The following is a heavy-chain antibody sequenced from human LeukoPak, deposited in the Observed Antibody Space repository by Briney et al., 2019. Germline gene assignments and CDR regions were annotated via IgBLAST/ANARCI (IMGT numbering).Heavy chain of an antibody. V-gene: IGHV4-59*12. CDR1: GGSISSYY. CDR2: IYYTGST. CDR3: AGDERGTGWYFAFDI. J-gene: IGHJ3*02. Sequence: SGTLSLTCTVSGGSISSYYWSWIRQPPGKGLEWIGYIYYTGSTNYNPSLKSRVTISVDTSKNQFSLNLSSVTAADTAVYYCAGDERGTGWYFAFDIWGQGTMVTVSS. D-gene: IGHD6-19*01.